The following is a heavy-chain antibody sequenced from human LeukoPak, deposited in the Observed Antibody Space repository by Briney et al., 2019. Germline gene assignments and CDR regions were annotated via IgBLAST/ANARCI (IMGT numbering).Heavy chain of an antibody. CDR1: GFTFSSYD. V-gene: IGHV3-13*01. CDR3: AREIPDYYTSAWHYEY. Sequence: GGSLRLSCAASGFTFSSYDMHWVRQATGKGLEWVSAIGTGGDTYYADSVKGRFTISRENAKNSLYLQMNSLRAGDTAVYYCAREIPDYYTSAWHYEYWGQGTLVAVSS. D-gene: IGHD6-19*01. J-gene: IGHJ4*02. CDR2: IGTGGDT.